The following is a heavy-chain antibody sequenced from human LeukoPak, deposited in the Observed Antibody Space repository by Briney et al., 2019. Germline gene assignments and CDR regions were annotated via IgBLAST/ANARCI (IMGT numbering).Heavy chain of an antibody. CDR3: ARHVSGGSYLSNFDY. CDR2: IYYSGST. Sequence: SETLSLTCTVSGGSISSSSYYWGWIRQPPGKGLEWIGSIYYSGSTYYNPSLKSRVTISVDTSKNQFSLKLSSVTAADTAVYYCARHVSGGSYLSNFDYWGQGTLVTVSS. CDR1: GGSISSSSYY. J-gene: IGHJ4*02. V-gene: IGHV4-39*01. D-gene: IGHD1-26*01.